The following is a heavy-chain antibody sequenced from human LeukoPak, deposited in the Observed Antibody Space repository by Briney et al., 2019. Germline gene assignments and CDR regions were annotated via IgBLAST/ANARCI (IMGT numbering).Heavy chain of an antibody. Sequence: GGSLRLSCAASGFTFSSCSMNWVRQAPGKGLEWVSYISTSSDTIYYADSVKGRFTISRDNAKNSLYLQMNSLRAEDTAVYYCARALGYCSSTSCYGDFDYWRQGTLVTVSS. D-gene: IGHD2-2*01. V-gene: IGHV3-48*01. CDR1: GFTFSSCS. CDR3: ARALGYCSSTSCYGDFDY. J-gene: IGHJ4*02. CDR2: ISTSSDTI.